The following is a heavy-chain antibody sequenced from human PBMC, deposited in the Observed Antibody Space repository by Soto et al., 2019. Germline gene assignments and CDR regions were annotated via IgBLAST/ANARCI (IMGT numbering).Heavy chain of an antibody. Sequence: SETLSLTCTVSGGSISSNYWTWIRQPPGKGLEWIGYVYNSGSTNYNPSLKSRVTISEDTSKSQFSLKVNSMTAADTAVYYCARYRREAVAGYTLDNWGQGIWVTVS. CDR3: ARYRREAVAGYTLDN. D-gene: IGHD6-13*01. V-gene: IGHV4-59*01. CDR2: VYNSGST. CDR1: GGSISSNY. J-gene: IGHJ4*02.